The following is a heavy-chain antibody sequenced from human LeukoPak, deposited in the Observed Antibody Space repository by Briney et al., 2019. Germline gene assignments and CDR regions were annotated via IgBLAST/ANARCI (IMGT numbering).Heavy chain of an antibody. CDR1: GYTFIGYY. CDR2: INPNSGGT. J-gene: IGHJ3*02. D-gene: IGHD3-22*01. CDR3: ARTFYDISLAFDI. V-gene: IGHV1-2*02. Sequence: ASVKVSCKASGYTFIGYYIHWVRQAPGQGLEWMGWINPNSGGTNYAQNFQGRVTMTRDTSISTAYMELSRLRSDDTAVYYCARTFYDISLAFDIWGRGAMVTVSS.